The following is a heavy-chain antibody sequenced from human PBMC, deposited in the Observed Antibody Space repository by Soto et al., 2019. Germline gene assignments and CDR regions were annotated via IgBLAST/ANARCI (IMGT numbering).Heavy chain of an antibody. D-gene: IGHD1-26*01. CDR1: GGTFSSYA. Sequence: QVQLVQSGAEVKKPGSSVKVSCKASGGTFSSYAISWVRQAPGQGLEWMGGIIPIFGTANYAQKFQGRVTITGDESTSTAYMGLSSLRSEDTAVYSCAREGGGGYGMDVWGQGTTVTVSS. V-gene: IGHV1-69*01. CDR3: AREGGGGYGMDV. CDR2: IIPIFGTA. J-gene: IGHJ6*02.